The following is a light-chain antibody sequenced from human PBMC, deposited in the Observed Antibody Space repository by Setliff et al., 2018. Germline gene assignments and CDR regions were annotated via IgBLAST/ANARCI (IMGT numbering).Light chain of an antibody. CDR3: QTYDNSLGGWEV. V-gene: IGLV1-40*01. J-gene: IGLJ2*01. Sequence: VLTQPPSVSGAPGQRVTISCTVTSSNTGAGFGVHWYQQSPGTAPKLLIHGNTNRPSGVPDRFSGSKSGTTATLTITGLQAEDEADYYCQTYDNSLGGWEVFGGGTQLTVL. CDR1: SSNTGAGFG. CDR2: GNT.